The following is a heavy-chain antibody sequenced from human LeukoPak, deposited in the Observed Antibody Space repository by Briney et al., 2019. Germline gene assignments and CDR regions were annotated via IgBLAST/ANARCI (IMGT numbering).Heavy chain of an antibody. D-gene: IGHD2-2*01. V-gene: IGHV1-46*01. Sequence: ASVKVSCKASGYTFTGYYMHWVRQAPGQGLEWMGIINPSGGSTSYAQKFQGRVTMTRDMSTSTVYMELSSLRSEDTAVYYCARSVVVPAAAYNWFDPWGQGTLVTVSS. CDR3: ARSVVVPAAAYNWFDP. CDR2: INPSGGST. CDR1: GYTFTGYY. J-gene: IGHJ5*02.